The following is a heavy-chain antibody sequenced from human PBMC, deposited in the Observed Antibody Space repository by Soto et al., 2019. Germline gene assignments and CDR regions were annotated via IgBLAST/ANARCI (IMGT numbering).Heavy chain of an antibody. CDR3: AKGGRQWLVTSDFNS. V-gene: IGHV3-30*18. CDR1: GFTFSDYA. Sequence: VQLVESGGGVVQPGRSLRLSCAASGFTFSDYAMHWVRQAPGKGLDWVAVVSHDGRNTHYADSVKGRFTISRDSSKNTVSLEMTSLRAEATAVYYCAKGGRQWLVTSDFNSWCQGALVTVSS. J-gene: IGHJ4*02. D-gene: IGHD6-19*01. CDR2: VSHDGRNT.